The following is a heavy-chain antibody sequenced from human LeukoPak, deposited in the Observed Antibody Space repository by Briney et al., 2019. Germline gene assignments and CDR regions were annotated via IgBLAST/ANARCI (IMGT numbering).Heavy chain of an antibody. V-gene: IGHV3-74*01. Sequence: GGSLRLSCAASGFTFSSYSMNWVRQAPGKGLVWVSRINSDGSTTRYADSVKGRSTISRDNTKNTLYLQMNSLRVADTAVYYCARGSNSNPGDYWGQGTLVTVSS. J-gene: IGHJ4*02. CDR3: ARGSNSNPGDY. CDR1: GFTFSSYS. D-gene: IGHD6-13*01. CDR2: INSDGSTT.